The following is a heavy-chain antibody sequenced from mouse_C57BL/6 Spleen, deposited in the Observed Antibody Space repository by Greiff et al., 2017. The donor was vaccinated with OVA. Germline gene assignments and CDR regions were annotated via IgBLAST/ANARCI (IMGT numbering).Heavy chain of an antibody. D-gene: IGHD2-4*01. Sequence: VQLQQPGAELVKPGASVKLSCKASGYTFTSYWMQWVKQRPGQGLEWIGEIDPSDSYTNYKQKFKGKATLSVDTSSSTAYMQLSSLTSEDSAVYYCARRDYDYWYFDVWGTGTTVTVSS. V-gene: IGHV1-50*01. J-gene: IGHJ1*03. CDR3: ARRDYDYWYFDV. CDR1: GYTFTSYW. CDR2: IDPSDSYT.